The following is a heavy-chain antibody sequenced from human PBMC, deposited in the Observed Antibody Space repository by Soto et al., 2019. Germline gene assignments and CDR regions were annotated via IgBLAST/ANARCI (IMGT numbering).Heavy chain of an antibody. D-gene: IGHD2-21*01. Sequence: QLQLQESGPGLVKPSETLSLTCTVSGDSISSSYYWGWVRQPPGKGLECIGAVYYTGFTSYNPSLTSRLTISLDTSKNQFSLRLSSVTAADTAIYYCARLPVVVIALGYFDPWGPGTLVTVSS. V-gene: IGHV4-39*01. CDR2: VYYTGFT. J-gene: IGHJ5*02. CDR3: ARLPVVVIALGYFDP. CDR1: GDSISSSYY.